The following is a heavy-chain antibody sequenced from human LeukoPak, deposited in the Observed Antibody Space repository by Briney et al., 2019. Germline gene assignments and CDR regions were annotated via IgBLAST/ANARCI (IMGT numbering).Heavy chain of an antibody. V-gene: IGHV4-34*01. CDR1: GGSSSGYY. D-gene: IGHD3-22*01. J-gene: IGHJ4*02. Sequence: SETLSLTCPVYGGSSSGYYSSWIRQPPGKGLHWIGDINHCGSPNYNPSLKSRVTIPVDTSKKWFSLRLSSLTDADTAVHYCAGRTMYDERSAYYAIDYWGQGTLVTVSS. CDR2: INHCGSP. CDR3: AGRTMYDERSAYYAIDY.